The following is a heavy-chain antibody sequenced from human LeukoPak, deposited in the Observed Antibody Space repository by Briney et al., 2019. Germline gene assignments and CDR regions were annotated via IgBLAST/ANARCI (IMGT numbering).Heavy chain of an antibody. Sequence: SETLSLTCTVSGGSISSSSYYWGWIRQPPGKGLEWVGSIYYSGNTYYNPSLKSRGTIYVDTHNNQFSLKLTSVTAADTAIYYCARRNSRWYFDLWGRGTLVTVSS. CDR2: IYYSGNT. D-gene: IGHD1-7*01. J-gene: IGHJ2*01. V-gene: IGHV4-39*01. CDR1: GGSISSSSYY. CDR3: ARRNSRWYFDL.